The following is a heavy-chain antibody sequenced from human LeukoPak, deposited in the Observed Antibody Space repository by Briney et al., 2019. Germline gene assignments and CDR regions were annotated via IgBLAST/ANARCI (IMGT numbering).Heavy chain of an antibody. J-gene: IGHJ3*02. D-gene: IGHD3-10*01. CDR1: GGSISTSNYY. CDR3: ARRGSIIHDAFDI. Sequence: PTETLSLTCTVSGGSISTSNYYWGWIRQPPGKGLEWIGNIFYSGSTYYSPSLKSRVTISVDTSKNQFSLKLSSVTAADTAVYYCARRGSIIHDAFDIWGQGTMVTVSS. V-gene: IGHV4-39*07. CDR2: IFYSGST.